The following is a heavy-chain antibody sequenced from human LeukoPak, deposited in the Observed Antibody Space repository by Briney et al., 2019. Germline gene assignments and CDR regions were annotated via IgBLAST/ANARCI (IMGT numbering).Heavy chain of an antibody. Sequence: PSETLSLTCTVSGGSISSTSYYWSWIRQPPGKGLEWIGEINHSGSTSYNPSLKSRVTISVDTSKNQFSLKLSSVTAADTAVYYCARQTWSFDYWGQGTLVTVSS. CDR3: ARQTWSFDY. CDR2: INHSGST. V-gene: IGHV4-39*01. D-gene: IGHD2-8*02. J-gene: IGHJ4*02. CDR1: GGSISSTSYY.